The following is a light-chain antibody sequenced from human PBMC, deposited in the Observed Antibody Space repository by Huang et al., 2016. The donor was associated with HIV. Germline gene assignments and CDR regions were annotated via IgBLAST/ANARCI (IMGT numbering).Light chain of an antibody. CDR3: MQGLQIPHT. CDR1: QSLLHSNGYNY. V-gene: IGKV2-28*01. Sequence: DIVMTQSPLSLPVTPAEPASISCRSSQSLLHSNGYNYLSWFLQKPGQSPQLPIYLGSNRASGVPERFSGSGSGTDFTLKISRVEAEDVGVYYCMQGLQIPHTFGQGTKLEIK. CDR2: LGS. J-gene: IGKJ2*01.